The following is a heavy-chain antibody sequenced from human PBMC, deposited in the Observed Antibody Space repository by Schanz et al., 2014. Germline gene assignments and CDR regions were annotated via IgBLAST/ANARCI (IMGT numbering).Heavy chain of an antibody. J-gene: IGHJ4*02. V-gene: IGHV3-48*01. CDR2: IRSSSTPI. CDR3: ARIGGSVFDY. Sequence: EVQLVESGGGLVQPGGSLRLSCAASGFSVGNKYMNWVRQAPGKGPEWVSYIRSSSTPIYYADSVKGRFTISRDNAKNSLYREMNSLRAEDTAVYYCARIGGSVFDYWAQGTLVTVSS. CDR1: GFSVGNKY. D-gene: IGHD3-10*01.